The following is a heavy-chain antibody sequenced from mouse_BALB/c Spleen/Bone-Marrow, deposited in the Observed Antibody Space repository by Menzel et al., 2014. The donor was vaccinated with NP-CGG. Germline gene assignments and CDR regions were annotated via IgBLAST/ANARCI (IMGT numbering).Heavy chain of an antibody. CDR1: GYAFTNYL. CDR2: INPGSGGT. Sequence: QVQLQQPGAELVRPGTSVKASCKASGYAFTNYLIEWVKQRPGQGLEWIGVINPGSGGTNYNEKFKGKATLTADKSSSTAYMQLSSLTSDDSAVYFCARGGDYGFMEYWGLGPSVTASS. CDR3: ARGGDYGFMEY. D-gene: IGHD1-2*01. J-gene: IGHJ4*01. V-gene: IGHV1-54*01.